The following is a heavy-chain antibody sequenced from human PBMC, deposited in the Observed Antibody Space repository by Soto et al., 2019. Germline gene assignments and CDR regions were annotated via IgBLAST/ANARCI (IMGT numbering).Heavy chain of an antibody. CDR3: ARLGDYYDSSGYYYPAEYFQH. Sequence: PGESLKISCKGSGYSFTSYWIGWVLQIPWKGLEWMGIIYPGDSDTRYSPSLQGQVTISADKSISTAYLQWSSLKASDTAMYYCARLGDYYDSSGYYYPAEYFQHWGQGTLVTVSS. CDR2: IYPGDSDT. J-gene: IGHJ1*01. CDR1: GYSFTSYW. V-gene: IGHV5-51*01. D-gene: IGHD3-22*01.